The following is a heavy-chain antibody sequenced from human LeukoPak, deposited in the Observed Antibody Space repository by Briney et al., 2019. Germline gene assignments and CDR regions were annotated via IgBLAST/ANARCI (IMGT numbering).Heavy chain of an antibody. Sequence: PGGSLRLSCAASGFTFSSYWMAWVRQAPGKGLERVAYIRPDGSEKYYVDSVKGRFTISRDNARNSLFLQMNSLRAEDTAVYYCARDKSVGATPLDYWGQGTLVTVSS. J-gene: IGHJ4*02. CDR1: GFTFSSYW. CDR2: IRPDGSEK. CDR3: ARDKSVGATPLDY. D-gene: IGHD1-26*01. V-gene: IGHV3-7*05.